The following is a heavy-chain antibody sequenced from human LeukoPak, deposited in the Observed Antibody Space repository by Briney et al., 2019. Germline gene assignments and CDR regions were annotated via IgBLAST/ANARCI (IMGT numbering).Heavy chain of an antibody. V-gene: IGHV3-30*18. Sequence: GRSLRLSCAASGFTFSSYGMHWVRQAPGKGLEWVAVVSYDGSNEYYADSVKGRFTISRDNSKNTLYLQMNSLRAEDTAVYYCAKGYSSSWYGDLFDYWGQGTLVTVSS. D-gene: IGHD6-13*01. CDR2: VSYDGSNE. CDR3: AKGYSSSWYGDLFDY. CDR1: GFTFSSYG. J-gene: IGHJ4*02.